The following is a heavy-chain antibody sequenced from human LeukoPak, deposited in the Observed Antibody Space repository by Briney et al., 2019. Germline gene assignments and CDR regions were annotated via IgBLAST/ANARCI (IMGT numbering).Heavy chain of an antibody. V-gene: IGHV4-59*01. CDR3: ARTADYYDSRFGAFDI. Sequence: SETLSLTCTVSGGSISSYYWSWIRQPPGKGLEWIGYIYYSGSTNYNPSLKSRVTISVDTSKNQFSLKLSSVTAADTAVYYCARTADYYDSRFGAFDIWGQGTMVTVSS. D-gene: IGHD3-22*01. CDR2: IYYSGST. CDR1: GGSISSYY. J-gene: IGHJ3*02.